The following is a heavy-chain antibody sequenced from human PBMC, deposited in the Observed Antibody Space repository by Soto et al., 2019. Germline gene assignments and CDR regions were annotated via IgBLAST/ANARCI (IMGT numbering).Heavy chain of an antibody. CDR2: ISAYNGNT. CDR3: ARDFRHFEGYATNWFDP. V-gene: IGHV1-18*01. D-gene: IGHD3-3*02. J-gene: IGHJ5*02. CDR1: GYTFTSYG. Sequence: ASVKVSCKASGYTFTSYGISWVRQAPGQGLEWMGWISAYNGNTNYAQKLQGRVTMTTDTSTSTAYMELRSLRSDDTAVYYCARDFRHFEGYATNWFDPWGQGTLVTVSS.